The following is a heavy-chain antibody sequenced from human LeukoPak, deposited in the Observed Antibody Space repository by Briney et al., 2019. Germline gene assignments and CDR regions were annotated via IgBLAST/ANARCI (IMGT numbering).Heavy chain of an antibody. CDR1: GYSFTTYG. D-gene: IGHD3-22*01. Sequence: ASVKVSCKASGYSFTTYGITWVRQAPGEGLEWMGWVSPYNGNTNYAQHLQGRVTMTTDTSTTTAYMELRSLRSDDTAIYYCAREWGHYYDAWGQGTMVTVSS. CDR2: VSPYNGNT. V-gene: IGHV1-18*01. CDR3: AREWGHYYDA. J-gene: IGHJ3*01.